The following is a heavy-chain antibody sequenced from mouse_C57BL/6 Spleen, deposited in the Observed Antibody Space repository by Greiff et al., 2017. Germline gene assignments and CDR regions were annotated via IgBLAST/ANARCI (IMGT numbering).Heavy chain of an antibody. CDR1: GFTFSSYG. J-gene: IGHJ2*01. CDR2: ISSGGSYT. D-gene: IGHD1-1*01. Sequence: EVMLVESGGDLVKPGGSLKLSCAASGFTFSSYGMSWVRQTPDKRLEWVATISSGGSYTYYPDSVKGRFHISSDNAKNTLYLQMISLKSADTAMYYCASYYYFDDWSQGTTLTVSS. CDR3: ASYYYFDD. V-gene: IGHV5-6*01.